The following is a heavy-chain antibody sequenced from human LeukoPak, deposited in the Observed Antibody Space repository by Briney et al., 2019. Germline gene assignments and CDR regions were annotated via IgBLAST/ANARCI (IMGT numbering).Heavy chain of an antibody. V-gene: IGHV3-23*01. Sequence: PGGSLRLSCAASGFTFSIYAMTWVRQAPGKGLEWVSAISGSGGSTHYADSVKGRFTISRDNSKNTLYLQMNSPRVDDTAVYYCARRSGDREFEYWGQGTLVTVSS. CDR1: GFTFSIYA. CDR2: ISGSGGST. J-gene: IGHJ4*02. D-gene: IGHD7-27*01. CDR3: ARRSGDREFEY.